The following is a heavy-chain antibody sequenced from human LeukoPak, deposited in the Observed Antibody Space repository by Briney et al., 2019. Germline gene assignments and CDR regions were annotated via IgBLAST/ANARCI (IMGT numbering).Heavy chain of an antibody. Sequence: GGSLRLSCAASGFTFSRYGMHWVRQAPGKGLEWVAVISYDGSNKYYADSVKGRFTISRDNSKNTLYLQMNSLRAEDTAVYYCARAEGYGGELDSWGQGTLVTVSS. J-gene: IGHJ4*02. CDR3: ARAEGYGGELDS. CDR2: ISYDGSNK. D-gene: IGHD4-23*01. V-gene: IGHV3-30*03. CDR1: GFTFSRYG.